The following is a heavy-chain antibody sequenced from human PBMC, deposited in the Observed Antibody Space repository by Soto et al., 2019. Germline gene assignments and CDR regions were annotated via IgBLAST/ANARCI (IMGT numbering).Heavy chain of an antibody. D-gene: IGHD2-15*01. Sequence: GESLKISCKGSGYSFTSYWIGWVRQMPGKGLEWMGIIYPGDSDTTYSPAFQGQVTISAHKSISTAYLKWSSLKASDTAMYYCARQPPAGYCSGGTCYFDYWGQGTLVTVSS. CDR1: GYSFTSYW. J-gene: IGHJ4*02. V-gene: IGHV5-51*01. CDR3: ARQPPAGYCSGGTCYFDY. CDR2: IYPGDSDT.